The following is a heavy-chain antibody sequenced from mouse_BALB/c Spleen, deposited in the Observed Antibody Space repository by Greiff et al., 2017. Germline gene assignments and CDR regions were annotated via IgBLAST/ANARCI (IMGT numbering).Heavy chain of an antibody. J-gene: IGHJ3*01. V-gene: IGHV1S81*02. CDR2: INPSNGRT. Sequence: QGQLQQPGAELVKPGASVKLSCKASGYTFTSYWMHWVKQRPGQGLEWIGEINPSNGRTNYNEKFKSKATLTVDKSSSTAYMQLSSLTSEDSAVYYCVRGDYGNGFAYWGQGTLVTVSA. CDR3: VRGDYGNGFAY. D-gene: IGHD2-1*01. CDR1: GYTFTSYW.